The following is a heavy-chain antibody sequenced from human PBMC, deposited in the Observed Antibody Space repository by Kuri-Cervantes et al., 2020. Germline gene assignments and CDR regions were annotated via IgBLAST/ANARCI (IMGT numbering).Heavy chain of an antibody. D-gene: IGHD3-16*02. CDR2: IYYSGST. Sequence: SETLSLTCTVSGGSISSYYWSWIRQPPGKGLEWIGYIYYSGSTNYNPSLKRRVTISVDTSKNQFSLKLSSVIAADTAVYYCARVHYDYVWGGYRSAHLNYYYYYGMDVWGQGTTVTVSS. J-gene: IGHJ6*02. CDR1: GGSISSYY. CDR3: ARVHYDYVWGGYRSAHLNYYYYYGMDV. V-gene: IGHV4-59*01.